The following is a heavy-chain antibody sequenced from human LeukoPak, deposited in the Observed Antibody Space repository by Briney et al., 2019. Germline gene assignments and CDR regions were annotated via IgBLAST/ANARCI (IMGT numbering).Heavy chain of an antibody. CDR2: VCYSGST. Sequence: PSETLSLTCTVSGGSISSYYWSWIRQPPGRGLEWIGYVCYSGSTNYNSSLKSRVTISVDTSKNQFSLNLRSVTAADTAVYYCARHGGGTYLQYWGQGALVIVSA. D-gene: IGHD1-26*01. CDR1: GGSISSYY. J-gene: IGHJ4*02. CDR3: ARHGGGTYLQY. V-gene: IGHV4-59*08.